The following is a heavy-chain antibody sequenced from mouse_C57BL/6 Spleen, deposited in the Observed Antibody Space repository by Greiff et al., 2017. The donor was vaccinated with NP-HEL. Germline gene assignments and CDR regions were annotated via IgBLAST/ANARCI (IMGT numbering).Heavy chain of an antibody. CDR3: ARSYGNYPYYFDY. CDR1: GYTFTNYW. CDR2: IYPGGGYT. Sequence: VQLQQSGAELVRPGTSVKMSCKASGYTFTNYWIGWAKQRPGHGLEWIGDIYPGGGYTNYNEKFKGKATLTADKSSSTAYMQFSSLTSEDSAIYYCARSYGNYPYYFDYWGQGTTLTVSS. J-gene: IGHJ2*01. D-gene: IGHD2-1*01. V-gene: IGHV1-63*01.